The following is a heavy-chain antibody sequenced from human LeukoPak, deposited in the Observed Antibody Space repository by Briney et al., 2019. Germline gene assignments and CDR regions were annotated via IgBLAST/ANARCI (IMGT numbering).Heavy chain of an antibody. J-gene: IGHJ5*02. D-gene: IGHD1-26*01. V-gene: IGHV4-31*03. CDR2: IYYSGSS. CDR3: ARDGVVGATNWFDP. CDR1: GGSINNGGYY. Sequence: PSETLSLTCTVSGGSINNGGYYWSWIRQHPGKGLEWIGYIYYSGSSYYNPSLKSRVTISVDRSKNQFSLKLSSVTAADTAVYYCARDGVVGATNWFDPWGQGTLVTVSS.